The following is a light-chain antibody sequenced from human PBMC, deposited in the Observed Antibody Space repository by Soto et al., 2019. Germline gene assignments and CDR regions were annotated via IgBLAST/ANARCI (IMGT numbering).Light chain of an antibody. CDR1: QSVSSSF. CDR2: GVS. J-gene: IGKJ1*01. CDR3: QHYGSSLRT. V-gene: IGKV3-20*01. Sequence: EIVMTQSPATLSVSPGERATLSCRASQSVSSSFLGWYQQKPGQAPRLLIYGVSRRATGVPDRFSGSGSGTDFTLTISRLEPEDFAVYYCQHYGSSLRTFGQGTKVDIK.